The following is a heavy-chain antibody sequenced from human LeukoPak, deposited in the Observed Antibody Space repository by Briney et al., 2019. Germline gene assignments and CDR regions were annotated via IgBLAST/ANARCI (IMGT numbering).Heavy chain of an antibody. Sequence: GGSLRLSCAASGFTFSNYWMHWVRQPPGKGLVWVSRIRPDGSATSSAESVKGRFTISRDNSKNTLYLQMNSLRAEDTAVYYCAKSSITMVRGVTDYWGQGTLVTVSS. D-gene: IGHD3-10*01. CDR1: GFTFSNYW. V-gene: IGHV3-74*01. CDR2: IRPDGSAT. J-gene: IGHJ4*02. CDR3: AKSSITMVRGVTDY.